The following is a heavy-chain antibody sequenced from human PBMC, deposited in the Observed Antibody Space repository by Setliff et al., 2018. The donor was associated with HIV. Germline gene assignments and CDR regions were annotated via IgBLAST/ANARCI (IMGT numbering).Heavy chain of an antibody. D-gene: IGHD2-15*01. V-gene: IGHV5-51*01. Sequence: GESLKISCQGSGYSFSSYWIGWVRQMPGKGLEWMGIIHPGDSDTRYSPSFQGQVTISADKSISTAYLQWSSLKAPDTAMYYCARRSKDSGAFDIWGQGTMVTVS. CDR3: ARRSKDSGAFDI. CDR2: IHPGDSDT. J-gene: IGHJ3*02. CDR1: GYSFSSYW.